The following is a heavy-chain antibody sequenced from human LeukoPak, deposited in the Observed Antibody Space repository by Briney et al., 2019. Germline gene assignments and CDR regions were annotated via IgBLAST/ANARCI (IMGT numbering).Heavy chain of an antibody. V-gene: IGHV1-69*13. D-gene: IGHD3-16*02. J-gene: IGHJ6*02. CDR1: GYTFTSYY. CDR2: IIPIFGTA. CDR3: ARAVSSPYDYVWGSYRSHSPYYYYYGMDV. Sequence: ASVKVSCKASGYTFTSYYMHWVRQAPGQGLEWMGGIIPIFGTANYAQKFQGRVTITADESTSTAYMELSSLRSEDTAVYYCARAVSSPYDYVWGSYRSHSPYYYYYGMDVWGQGTTVTVSS.